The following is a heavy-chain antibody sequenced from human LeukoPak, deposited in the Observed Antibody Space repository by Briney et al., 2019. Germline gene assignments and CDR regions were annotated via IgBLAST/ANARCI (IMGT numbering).Heavy chain of an antibody. V-gene: IGHV3-23*01. Sequence: GGSLRLSCTVSGFSVSTSGMSWVRQGQGKGLQTISAISVEGESAYYANSVTARFTISRDNSRNTLYLRMNSLRVENTAVYFGAQGYGNGWYPHWGQGSLVSVSS. CDR1: GFSVSTSG. D-gene: IGHD6-19*01. CDR2: ISVEGESA. J-gene: IGHJ4*02. CDR3: AQGYGNGWYPH.